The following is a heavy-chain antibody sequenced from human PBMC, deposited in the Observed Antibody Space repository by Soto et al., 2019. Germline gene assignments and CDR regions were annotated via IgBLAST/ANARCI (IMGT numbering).Heavy chain of an antibody. D-gene: IGHD1-1*01. CDR1: GGTFSSYA. Sequence: QVQLVQSGAEVKKPGSSVKVSCKASGGTFSSYAINWVRQAPGHGLEWMGGIMPIFGKPNYAQRFQGRVTITADESTIPPHMELSSLRSEDTAVYYCARNHLQRGYYYHGMAVWGQGPTVTVSS. V-gene: IGHV1-69*01. CDR3: ARNHLQRGYYYHGMAV. CDR2: IMPIFGKP. J-gene: IGHJ6*02.